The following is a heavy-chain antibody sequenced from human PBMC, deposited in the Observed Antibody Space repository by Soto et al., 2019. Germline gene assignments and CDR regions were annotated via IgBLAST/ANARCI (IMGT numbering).Heavy chain of an antibody. J-gene: IGHJ6*01. D-gene: IGHD6-13*01. V-gene: IGHV3-43D*04. CDR3: AKDSFGRRYSSWFGDDYYYGMDV. CDR2: ISWDGGST. CDR1: GFTFDDYA. Sequence: GGSLRLSCAASGFTFDDYAMHCVRQAPGKGLEWVSLISWDGGSTYYADSVKGRFTISRDNSKNSLYMQMNSLIAEDTAMYYCAKDSFGRRYSSWFGDDYYYGMDVWGQGTTVTVSS.